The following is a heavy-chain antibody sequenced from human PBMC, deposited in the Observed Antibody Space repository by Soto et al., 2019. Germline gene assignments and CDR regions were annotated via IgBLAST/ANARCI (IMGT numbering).Heavy chain of an antibody. D-gene: IGHD2-21*01. Sequence: GESLKISCKGSGYSFTNYWIGWVRQMPGKGLEWMGIIYVGDSDTRYSPSFQGQVTISGDKSINTAYLQWSSLKASDTAMYYCARLVNIFDFDYWGQGTLVTVSS. V-gene: IGHV5-51*01. J-gene: IGHJ4*02. CDR2: IYVGDSDT. CDR3: ARLVNIFDFDY. CDR1: GYSFTNYW.